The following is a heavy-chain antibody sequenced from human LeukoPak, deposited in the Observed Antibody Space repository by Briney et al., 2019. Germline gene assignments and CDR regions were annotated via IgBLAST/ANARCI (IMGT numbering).Heavy chain of an antibody. CDR3: AKLTYYYDSSGYTESDY. J-gene: IGHJ4*02. CDR2: IYSGGST. D-gene: IGHD3-22*01. CDR1: GFTVSSNY. V-gene: IGHV3-53*04. Sequence: GGSLRLSCAASGFTVSSNYMSWVRQAPGKGLEWVSVIYSGGSTYYADSVKGRFIISRHNSKNTLYLQMNSLRAEDTAVYYCAKLTYYYDSSGYTESDYWGQGTLVTVSS.